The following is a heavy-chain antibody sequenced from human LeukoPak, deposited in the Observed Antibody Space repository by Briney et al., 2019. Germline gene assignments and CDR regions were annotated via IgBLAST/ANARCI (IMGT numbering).Heavy chain of an antibody. V-gene: IGHV3-43*02. Sequence: GGSLRLSCVASGLNFDDSAMHWVRQGPGKGREWVSLISADGGSTLSADSVKGRFTISRDNAKNSLYLQMNSLRAEDTAVYYCARDGPYRYDFDYWGQGTLVTVSS. CDR2: ISADGGST. CDR3: ARDGPYRYDFDY. CDR1: GLNFDDSA. D-gene: IGHD5-18*01. J-gene: IGHJ4*02.